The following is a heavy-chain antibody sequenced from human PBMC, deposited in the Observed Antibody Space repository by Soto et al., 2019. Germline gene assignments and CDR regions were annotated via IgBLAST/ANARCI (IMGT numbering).Heavy chain of an antibody. V-gene: IGHV4-59*01. Sequence: SQTQSVTYSVSGGSISGYCWSWIRQPPGKGLEWIGYIYYSGSTNYNPSLKSRVTISVDTSKNQFSLKLRSVTAADTAVYYCARAPRGNYGYPYYFDYWGQGTLVTVSS. CDR3: ARAPRGNYGYPYYFDY. CDR1: GGSISGYC. CDR2: IYYSGST. D-gene: IGHD3-10*01. J-gene: IGHJ4*02.